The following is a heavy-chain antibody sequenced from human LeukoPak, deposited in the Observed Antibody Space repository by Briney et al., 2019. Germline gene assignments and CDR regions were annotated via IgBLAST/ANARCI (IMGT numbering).Heavy chain of an antibody. CDR2: ISRDGLDT. J-gene: IGHJ4*02. V-gene: IGHV3-30*04. D-gene: IGHD3-22*01. CDR1: EFTFSTYA. Sequence: GGSLRLSCAASEFTFSTYAMHWVRQAPGKGPEWVAVISRDGLDTYYADSVRGRFTISRDNAKNTLYLQMNSLRAEDTAVYYCAREPEGDSSGYYSLWGQGTLVTVSS. CDR3: AREPEGDSSGYYSL.